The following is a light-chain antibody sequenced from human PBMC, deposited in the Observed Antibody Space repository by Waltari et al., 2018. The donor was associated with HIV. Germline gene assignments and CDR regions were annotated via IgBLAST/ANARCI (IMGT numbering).Light chain of an antibody. CDR2: QGT. Sequence: SYELTQTPSVSLPPGQTAKIMCSGDALPKTYVYWYQQKAGQAPVMIIFQGTKRPSDIPERFSASSAGTTATLTISGVQAEDEYDYFCQSAHNSDVIFGGGTKLTVL. CDR1: ALPKTY. CDR3: QSAHNSDVI. V-gene: IGLV3-25*03. J-gene: IGLJ2*01.